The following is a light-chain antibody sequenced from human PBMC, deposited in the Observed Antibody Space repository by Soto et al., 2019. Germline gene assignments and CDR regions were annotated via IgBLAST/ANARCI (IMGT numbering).Light chain of an antibody. V-gene: IGKV3-20*01. CDR1: QSVSSSY. CDR2: GAS. J-gene: IGKJ1*01. Sequence: EIVLTQSPGTLSLSPGERATLSCRASQSVSSSYLAWYQQKPGQAPRLLIYGASSRATGIPDRFSGSGSGTDFTLTISKREHEEFTVYYCPQYGSSPTFGQGTKVEIK. CDR3: PQYGSSPT.